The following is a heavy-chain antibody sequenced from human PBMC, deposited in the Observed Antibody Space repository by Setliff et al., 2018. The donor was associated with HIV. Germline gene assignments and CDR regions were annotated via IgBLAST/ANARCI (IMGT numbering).Heavy chain of an antibody. CDR3: AKDPHLIVGATGGLIDY. V-gene: IGHV3-30*18. CDR1: GFTFSSYG. D-gene: IGHD1-26*01. Sequence: GESLKISCAASGFTFSSYGMHWVRQAPGKGLEWVAVISYDGSSKYYADSVKGRFTISRDNSKNTLYLQMNSLRAEDTAVYYCAKDPHLIVGATGGLIDYWGQGTLVTVSS. CDR2: ISYDGSSK. J-gene: IGHJ4*02.